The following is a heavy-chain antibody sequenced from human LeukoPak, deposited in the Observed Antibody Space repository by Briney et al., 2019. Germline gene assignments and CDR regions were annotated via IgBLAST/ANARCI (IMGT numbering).Heavy chain of an antibody. Sequence: GGSLRLSCAASGFTFSSYAMSWVRQAPGKGLEWVSTISGGGSTYYADSVKGRFTISRDNSKNTLYLQMNSLRAEDTAVFYCAKSGLSGSTYYFDYWGQGTLVTVSS. V-gene: IGHV3-23*01. J-gene: IGHJ4*02. CDR3: AKSGLSGSTYYFDY. CDR1: GFTFSSYA. D-gene: IGHD6-19*01. CDR2: ISGGGST.